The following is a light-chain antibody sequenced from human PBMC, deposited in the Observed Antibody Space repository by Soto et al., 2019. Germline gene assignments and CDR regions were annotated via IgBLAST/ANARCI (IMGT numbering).Light chain of an antibody. CDR1: QAVSTR. Sequence: EIVLTQSPATLSSFPGYRVNLSFRASQAVSTRLAWYQHQTGQAPRLLIYLASNRDAGVPARFSGMGSGTDFTLPLSEVETEDFEVYSCHQRQSWPRTFGQGTKVDIK. J-gene: IGKJ1*01. V-gene: IGKV3-11*01. CDR2: LAS. CDR3: HQRQSWPRT.